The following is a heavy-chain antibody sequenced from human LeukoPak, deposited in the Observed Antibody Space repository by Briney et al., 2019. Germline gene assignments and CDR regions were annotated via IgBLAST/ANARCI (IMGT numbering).Heavy chain of an antibody. V-gene: IGHV3-21*01. J-gene: IGHJ4*02. CDR3: ARDVEYSSSSVSGRSFDF. CDR1: GFTFSIYS. CDR2: ISSSSSYI. Sequence: PGGSLRLSCATSGFTFSIYSMNWVRQAPGKGLEWVSSISSSSSYIYYADSVKGRFTTSRDNAKNSLSLQMNSPRAEDTAVYYCARDVEYSSSSVSGRSFDFWGQGTLVTVSS. D-gene: IGHD6-6*01.